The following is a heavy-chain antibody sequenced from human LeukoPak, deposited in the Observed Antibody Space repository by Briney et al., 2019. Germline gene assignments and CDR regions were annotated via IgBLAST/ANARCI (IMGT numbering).Heavy chain of an antibody. V-gene: IGHV4-34*01. Sequence: SETLSLTCAVYGGSFSGYYWSWIRQPPGKGLEWIGEINHTGSTNYNPSLKSRVTISVDTSKNQFSLKLSSVTAADTAVYYCARDTGVRPRVAHFDYWGQGTLVTVSS. J-gene: IGHJ4*02. CDR1: GGSFSGYY. D-gene: IGHD1-14*01. CDR2: INHTGST. CDR3: ARDTGVRPRVAHFDY.